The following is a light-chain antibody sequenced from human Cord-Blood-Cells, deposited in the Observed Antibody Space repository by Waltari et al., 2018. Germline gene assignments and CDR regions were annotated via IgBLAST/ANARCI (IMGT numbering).Light chain of an antibody. J-gene: IGKJ1*01. CDR3: KQSSNWPTT. CDR2: DAS. Sequence: EILLTQSPATLSLSPGERATLSCTASQSVSSYLAWYQQKPGQAPRLLIYDASNRATGIPARFSGRGSGTDFTLTISSREPEDFAVYYGKQSSNWPTTFGQGTKVEIK. CDR1: QSVSSY. V-gene: IGKV3-11*01.